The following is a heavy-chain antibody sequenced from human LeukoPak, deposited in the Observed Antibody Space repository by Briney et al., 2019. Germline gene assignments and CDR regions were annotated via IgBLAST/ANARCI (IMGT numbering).Heavy chain of an antibody. CDR1: GFTFSSYW. Sequence: GGSLRLSCGASGFTFSSYWMHWVRQAPGKGQVWVSRINSDGSSIKSADSVKGRFTISRDNAKNTLYLQMNSLTAEDTAVYYCARGTAWRNGYETHALDIWGQGTMVTFSS. CDR3: ARGTAWRNGYETHALDI. CDR2: INSDGSSI. D-gene: IGHD5-24*01. V-gene: IGHV3-74*03. J-gene: IGHJ3*02.